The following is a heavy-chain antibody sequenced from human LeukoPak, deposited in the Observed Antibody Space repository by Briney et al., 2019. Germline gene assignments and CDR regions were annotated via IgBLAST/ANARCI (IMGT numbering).Heavy chain of an antibody. CDR1: GGSISTYY. V-gene: IGHV4-59*08. CDR2: IYYRGST. Sequence: PSETLSLTCTVSGGSISTYYWSWIRQPPGKGLEWIGYIYYRGSTNYNPSLKSRVTISVDMSKNQFSLKLSSVTAADTAVYYCARLSPRDGYHYFDSSGETPRVTVSS. J-gene: IGHJ4*02. D-gene: IGHD5-24*01. CDR3: ARLSPRDGYHYFDS.